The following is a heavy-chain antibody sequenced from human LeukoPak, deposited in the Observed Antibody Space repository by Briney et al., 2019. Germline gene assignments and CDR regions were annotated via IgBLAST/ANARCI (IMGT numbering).Heavy chain of an antibody. D-gene: IGHD6-13*01. CDR3: ARALVDGYSSSWYYYYMDV. J-gene: IGHJ6*03. CDR1: GFSFNTYS. CDR2: IKQDGSEK. V-gene: IGHV3-7*01. Sequence: GGSLRLSCRASGFSFNTYSMNWVRQAPGKGLEWVANIKQDGSEKYYVDSVKGRFTISRDNAKNSLYLQMNSLRAEDTAVYYCARALVDGYSSSWYYYYMDVWGKGTTVTVSS.